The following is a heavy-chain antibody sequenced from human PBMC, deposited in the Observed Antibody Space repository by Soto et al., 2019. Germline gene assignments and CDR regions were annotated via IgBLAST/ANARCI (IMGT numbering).Heavy chain of an antibody. D-gene: IGHD3-16*01. V-gene: IGHV3-15*07. CDR3: TTDYATNELDY. Sequence: EVQLVESGGGLVKPGGSLRLSCAASGFTFSNVWMNWVRQAPGKGLEWVGRVKSEAFGGTIDYAAPVKGRFTISRDDSKTTVYLQMNSLRTDDTAFYYCTTDYATNELDYWGQGTLVTVSS. CDR1: GFTFSNVW. CDR2: VKSEAFGGTI. J-gene: IGHJ4*02.